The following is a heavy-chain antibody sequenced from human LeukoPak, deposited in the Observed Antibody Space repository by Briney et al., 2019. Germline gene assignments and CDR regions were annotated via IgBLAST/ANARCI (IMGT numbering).Heavy chain of an antibody. D-gene: IGHD6-13*01. CDR1: GGSISSASYY. V-gene: IGHV4-61*02. CDR2: IYTSGST. J-gene: IGHJ4*02. CDR3: AMRERLAAAFDY. Sequence: SQTLSLTCTVSGGSISSASYYWSWIRQPAGKGLEWIGRIYTSGSTNYNPSLKSRVTISVDTSKNQFSLKLGSVTAADTAVYYCAMRERLAAAFDYWGQGTLATVSS.